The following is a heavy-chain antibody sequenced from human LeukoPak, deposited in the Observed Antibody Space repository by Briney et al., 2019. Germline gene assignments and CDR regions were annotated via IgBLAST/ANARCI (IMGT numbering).Heavy chain of an antibody. CDR2: ISPSGGST. CDR1: GFTFSSYA. J-gene: IGHJ4*02. CDR3: ANHGYHYYFDS. V-gene: IGHV3-23*01. Sequence: PGGSLRLSCTASGFTFSSYAMTWVRQAPGKGLEWVSVISPSGGSTYSADSVKGRFTISRDNSKNTLYLQMNSLRAEDTALYYCANHGYHYYFDSWGQGTLVTVSS. D-gene: IGHD5-12*01.